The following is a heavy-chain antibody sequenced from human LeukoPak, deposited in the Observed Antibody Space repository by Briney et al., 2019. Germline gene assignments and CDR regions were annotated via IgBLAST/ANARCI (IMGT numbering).Heavy chain of an antibody. CDR1: GFTFSSYA. CDR2: ISGSGTGA. V-gene: IGHV3-23*01. D-gene: IGHD2-2*01. CDR3: AKGSLGYCTSTCYYFDC. Sequence: GGSLRLFCAASGFTFSSYAMSWVRQAPGRGLERVSSISGSGTGAYYADSVRGRFTISRDNSKNTLYLQMNSLRAEDTAVYYCAKGSLGYCTSTCYYFDCWGQGTLVAVSS. J-gene: IGHJ4*02.